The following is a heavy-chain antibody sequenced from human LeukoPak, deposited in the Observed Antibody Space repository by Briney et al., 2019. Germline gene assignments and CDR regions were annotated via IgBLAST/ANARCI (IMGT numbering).Heavy chain of an antibody. Sequence: GGSLRLSCAASGXTFSSYEMNWVRQAPGKGLEWVSYISGSGSTRYNADSVKGRFTISRDNAKNSLYLQMNSLRAEDTAVYYCARGGDSSGYYSSFDYWGQGTLVTVSS. CDR2: ISGSGSTR. V-gene: IGHV3-48*03. D-gene: IGHD3-22*01. CDR3: ARGGDSSGYYSSFDY. CDR1: GXTFSSYE. J-gene: IGHJ4*02.